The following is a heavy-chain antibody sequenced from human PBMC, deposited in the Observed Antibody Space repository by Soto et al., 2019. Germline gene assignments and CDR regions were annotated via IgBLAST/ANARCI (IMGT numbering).Heavy chain of an antibody. CDR1: GFIFDEYA. CDR2: ISWNSGTI. CDR3: AKAPGAIAAGRQHRYNYGTVV. Sequence: SLRLSCAASGFIFDEYATHWVRQAPGKGLEWVSGISWNSGTIGYADSVKGRFSIFRDNAKNSLYLQMNSLRVADTALYYSAKAPGAIAAGRQHRYNYGTVVWGQGTMVTV. V-gene: IGHV3-9*01. J-gene: IGHJ6*01. D-gene: IGHD6-25*01.